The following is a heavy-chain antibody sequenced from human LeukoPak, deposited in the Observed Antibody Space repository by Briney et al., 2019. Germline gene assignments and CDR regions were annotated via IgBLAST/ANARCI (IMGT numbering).Heavy chain of an antibody. CDR1: GYTFTSHY. J-gene: IGHJ3*02. CDR2: INPSGGST. D-gene: IGHD6-6*01. CDR3: TRRSIAALPGAYDI. Sequence: GASVKVSRKASGYTFTSHYVHWVRQAPGQGLEWMGTINPSGGSTTYAQKFQGRVTVTRDTSASTVYMDLSSLRSEDTAIYYCTRRSIAALPGAYDIWGQGTMVTVSS. V-gene: IGHV1-46*01.